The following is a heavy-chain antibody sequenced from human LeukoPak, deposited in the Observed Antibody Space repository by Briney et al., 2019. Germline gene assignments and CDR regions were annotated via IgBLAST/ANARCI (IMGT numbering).Heavy chain of an antibody. CDR2: ISYDGSNK. D-gene: IGHD6-19*01. Sequence: PGKSLRLSCAASGFTFSSYGMQWVRQAPGKGLEWVAIISYDGSNKYYADSVQGRFTISRDNSKNTPYLQMNSLRAEDTAVYYCAKDLGGGSGCYDLWGRGTLVTVSS. V-gene: IGHV3-30*18. CDR1: GFTFSSYG. J-gene: IGHJ2*01. CDR3: AKDLGGGSGCYDL.